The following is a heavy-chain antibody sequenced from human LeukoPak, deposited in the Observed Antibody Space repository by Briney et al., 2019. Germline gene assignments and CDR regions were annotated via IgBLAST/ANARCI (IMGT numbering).Heavy chain of an antibody. V-gene: IGHV4-39*01. CDR2: IYYSGST. CDR3: ARHFVVVPAAQYTLYNWFDP. J-gene: IGHJ5*02. Sequence: SETLSPTCTVSGGSISSSSYYWGWIRQPPGKGLEWIGRIYYSGSTYYNPSLKSRVTISVDTSKNQFSLKLSSVTAADTAVYYCARHFVVVPAAQYTLYNWFDPWGQGTLVTVSS. CDR1: GGSISSSSYY. D-gene: IGHD2-2*01.